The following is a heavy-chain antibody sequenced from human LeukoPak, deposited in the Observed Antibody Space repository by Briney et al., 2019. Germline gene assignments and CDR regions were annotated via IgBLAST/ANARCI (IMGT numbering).Heavy chain of an antibody. D-gene: IGHD3-10*01. V-gene: IGHV4-59*08. Sequence: SETLSLTCTVSGGSISSYYWSWIRQPPGKGLEWIGYIYYSGSTNYNPSLKSRVTISVDTSKNQFSLKLSSVTAADTAVYYCARHVKVRGVIIRAYHYYGMDVWGQGTTVTVSS. CDR3: ARHVKVRGVIIRAYHYYGMDV. CDR1: GGSISSYY. J-gene: IGHJ6*02. CDR2: IYYSGST.